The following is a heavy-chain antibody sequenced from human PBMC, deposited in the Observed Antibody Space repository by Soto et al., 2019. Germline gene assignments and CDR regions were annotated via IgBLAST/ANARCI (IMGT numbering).Heavy chain of an antibody. CDR1: GGCISSGGYY. J-gene: IGHJ6*02. V-gene: IGHV4-31*03. CDR3: ARDKSVVAHPLGGMDV. CDR2: IYYSGST. Sequence: PSETLSLTCTVSGGCISSGGYYWSWIRQHPGKGLEWIGYIYYSGSTYYNPSLKSRVTISVDTSKNQFSLKLSSVTAADTAVYYCARDKSVVAHPLGGMDVWGQGTTVTVSS. D-gene: IGHD2-15*01.